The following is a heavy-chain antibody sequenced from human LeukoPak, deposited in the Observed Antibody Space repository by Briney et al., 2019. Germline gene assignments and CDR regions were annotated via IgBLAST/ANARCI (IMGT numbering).Heavy chain of an antibody. D-gene: IGHD5-18*01. CDR3: ARDRGYSYAFDP. J-gene: IGHJ5*02. V-gene: IGHV3-7*01. CDR2: IKQDGSEK. Sequence: PGGSLRLSCAASGFTFSSYWMSWVRQAPGKGPEWVANIKQDGSEKYYVDSVKGRFTISRDNSKNTLYLQMNSLRAEDTAVYYCARDRGYSYAFDPWGQGTLVTVSS. CDR1: GFTFSSYW.